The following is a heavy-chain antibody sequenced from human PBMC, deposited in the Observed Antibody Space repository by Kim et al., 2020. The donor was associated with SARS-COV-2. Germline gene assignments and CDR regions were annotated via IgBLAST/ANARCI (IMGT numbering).Heavy chain of an antibody. CDR3: ARGRRGLPAASFYYYYYGMDV. Sequence: SETLSLTCAVYGGSFSGYYWSWIRQPPGKGLEWIGEINHSGSTNYNPSLKSRVTISVDTSKNQFSLKLSSVTAADTAVYYCARGRRGLPAASFYYYYYGMDVWGQGTTVTVSS. D-gene: IGHD2-2*01. J-gene: IGHJ6*02. CDR1: GGSFSGYY. CDR2: INHSGST. V-gene: IGHV4-34*01.